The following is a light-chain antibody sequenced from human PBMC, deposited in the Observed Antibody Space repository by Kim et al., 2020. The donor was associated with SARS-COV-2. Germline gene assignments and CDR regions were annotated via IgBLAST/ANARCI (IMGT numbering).Light chain of an antibody. Sequence: GQTVTISCSGSSCNIGSYYVSWYQQVPGTAPQLLIFDNYKRPPGIPDRFSGSKSGTSATLGITGLHTGDEADYYCGTWDSSLSGAVFGGGTRLTVL. CDR3: GTWDSSLSGAV. CDR1: SCNIGSYY. V-gene: IGLV1-51*01. CDR2: DNY. J-gene: IGLJ3*02.